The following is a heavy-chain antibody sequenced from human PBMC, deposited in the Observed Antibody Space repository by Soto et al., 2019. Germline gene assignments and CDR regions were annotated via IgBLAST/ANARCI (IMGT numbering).Heavy chain of an antibody. CDR1: GYTFTSYG. J-gene: IGHJ6*03. D-gene: IGHD6-19*01. CDR2: ISAYNGNT. V-gene: IGHV1-18*01. CDR3: ARAFQDSIGGYQKPYYYYMDV. Sequence: ASVKVSCKASGYTFTSYGISWVRQAPGQGLEWMGWISAYNGNTNYAQKLQGRVTMTTDTSTSTAYMELRSLRSDDTAVYYCARAFQDSIGGYQKPYYYYMDVWGKGTTVTTSS.